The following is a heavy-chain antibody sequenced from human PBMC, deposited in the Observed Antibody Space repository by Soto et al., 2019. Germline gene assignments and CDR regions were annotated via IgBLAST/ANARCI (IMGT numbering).Heavy chain of an antibody. J-gene: IGHJ4*02. CDR3: ARHFVAVVIKGWGY. D-gene: IGHD3-22*01. V-gene: IGHV4-39*01. Sequence: QLQLQESGPGLVKPSETLSLTCTVSGGSIDRSNYYWDWIRQPPGKGLEWIGTTYYNGNAYYNPSLKSRVTMSVDTSNNQFSRKLISVTAADTAVYYCARHFVAVVIKGWGYWGQGTLVTVSS. CDR1: GGSIDRSNYY. CDR2: TYYNGNA.